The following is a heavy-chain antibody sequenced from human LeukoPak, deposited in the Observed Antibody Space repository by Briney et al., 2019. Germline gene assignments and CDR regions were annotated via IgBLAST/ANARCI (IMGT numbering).Heavy chain of an antibody. V-gene: IGHV1-69*13. CDR1: GYTFTSYG. D-gene: IGHD5-18*01. CDR2: IIPIFGTA. J-gene: IGHJ6*02. Sequence: ASVKVSCKASGYTFTSYGISWVRQAPGQGLEWMGGIIPIFGTANYAQKFQGRVTITADESTSTAYMELSSLRSVDTAVYYCARTGVTSYGPTRYYYGMDVWGQGTTVTVSS. CDR3: ARTGVTSYGPTRYYYGMDV.